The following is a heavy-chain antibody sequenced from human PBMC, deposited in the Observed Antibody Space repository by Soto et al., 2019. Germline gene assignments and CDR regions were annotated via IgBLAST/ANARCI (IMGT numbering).Heavy chain of an antibody. CDR3: GEEGASYNMGHSPSYYRAV. D-gene: IGHD3-16*01. Sequence: QVQLVQSGPEVKKSGSSVKVSCKLSGGTFTSETISWVRQAPGQGLEWMGRIIPILGTGNYAQKFQGRITIPEANSTNTGYMELGGLTFGAPAVYFWGEEGASYNMGHSPSYYRAVWGNGTRATASS. J-gene: IGHJ6*03. V-gene: IGHV1-69*08. CDR2: IIPILGTG. CDR1: GGTFTSET.